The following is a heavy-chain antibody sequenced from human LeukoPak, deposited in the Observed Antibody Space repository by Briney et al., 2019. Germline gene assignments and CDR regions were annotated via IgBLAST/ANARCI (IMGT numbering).Heavy chain of an antibody. Sequence: GGSLRLSCAASGFTFSSYAMHWVRQAPGKGLEWVAVISYDGSNKYYADSVKGRFTISRDNSKNTLYLQMNSLRAEDTAVYYCARDLSATWFGDSNWFDPWGQGTLVTVSS. J-gene: IGHJ5*02. CDR2: ISYDGSNK. D-gene: IGHD3-10*01. CDR3: ARDLSATWFGDSNWFDP. V-gene: IGHV3-30-3*01. CDR1: GFTFSSYA.